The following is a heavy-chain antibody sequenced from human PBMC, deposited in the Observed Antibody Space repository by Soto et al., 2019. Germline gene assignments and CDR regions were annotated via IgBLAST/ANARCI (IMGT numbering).Heavy chain of an antibody. CDR3: ARGIAAAGLDYYFDY. CDR1: GGSISSHY. V-gene: IGHV4-59*11. CDR2: IYYSGST. D-gene: IGHD6-13*01. Sequence: SETLSLTCTVSGGSISSHYWSWIRQPPGKGLEWIGYIYYSGSTNYNPSLKSRVTISVDTSKNQFSLKLSSVTAADTAVYYCARGIAAAGLDYYFDYWGQGTLVTVS. J-gene: IGHJ4*02.